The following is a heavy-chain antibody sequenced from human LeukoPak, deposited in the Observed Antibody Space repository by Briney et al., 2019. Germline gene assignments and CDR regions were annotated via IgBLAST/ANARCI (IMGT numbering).Heavy chain of an antibody. CDR1: GGSINGYF. CDR3: ARAETAAGTIWYFDL. Sequence: PSETLSLICAVSGGSINGYFWSWIRQPPGKGLEWIGHVYFSGSTKYNPSLKSQVTMSLDTSKNPFSLNLNSVAAADTAVYYCARAETAAGTIWYFDLWGRGTLVTVSS. V-gene: IGHV4-59*01. CDR2: VYFSGST. D-gene: IGHD6-13*01. J-gene: IGHJ2*01.